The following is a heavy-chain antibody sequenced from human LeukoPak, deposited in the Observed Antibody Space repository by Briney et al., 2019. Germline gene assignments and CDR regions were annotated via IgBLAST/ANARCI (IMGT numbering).Heavy chain of an antibody. CDR1: GYTFTSYD. CDR3: ARLDGDDILTGYPYPMDV. V-gene: IGHV1-8*01. Sequence: ASVKVSCKASGYTFTSYDINWVRQATGQGLEWMGWMNPNSGNTGYAQKFQGRVTMTRNTSISTAYMELSSLRSEGTAVYYCARLDGDDILTGYPYPMDVWGKGTTVTVSS. CDR2: MNPNSGNT. D-gene: IGHD3-9*01. J-gene: IGHJ6*04.